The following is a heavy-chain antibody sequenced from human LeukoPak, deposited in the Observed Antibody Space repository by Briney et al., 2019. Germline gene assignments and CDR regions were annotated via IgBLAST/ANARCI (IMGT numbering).Heavy chain of an antibody. CDR2: ISSSSSTI. J-gene: IGHJ3*02. V-gene: IGHV3-48*01. CDR3: AREGRGYCSSTSCYRDAFDI. CDR1: GFTFSSYS. Sequence: GGSLRLSCAAFGFTFSSYSMNWVRQAPGKGLEWVSYISSSSSTIYYADSVKGRFTISRDNAKNSLYLQMNSLRAEDTAVYYCAREGRGYCSSTSCYRDAFDIWGQGTMVTVS. D-gene: IGHD2-2*02.